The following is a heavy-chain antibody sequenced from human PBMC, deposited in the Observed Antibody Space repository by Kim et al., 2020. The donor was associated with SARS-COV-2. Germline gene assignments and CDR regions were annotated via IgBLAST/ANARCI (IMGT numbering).Heavy chain of an antibody. CDR3: AKGHGSSWYFDY. J-gene: IGHJ4*02. D-gene: IGHD6-13*01. CDR1: GFTFSSYG. CDR2: ISYDGSNK. Sequence: GGSLRLSCAASGFTFSSYGMHWVRQAPGKGLEWVAVISYDGSNKYYADSVKGRFTISRDNSKNTLYLQMNSLRAEDTAVYYCAKGHGSSWYFDYWGQGTLVTVSS. V-gene: IGHV3-30*18.